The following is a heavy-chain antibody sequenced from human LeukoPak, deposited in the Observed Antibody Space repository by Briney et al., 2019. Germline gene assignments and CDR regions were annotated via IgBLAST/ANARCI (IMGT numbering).Heavy chain of an antibody. V-gene: IGHV4-30-4*08. CDR1: GGSISSGDYY. D-gene: IGHD6-6*01. CDR2: IYYSGST. Sequence: PSQTLSLTCTVSGGSISSGDYYWSWIRQPPGKGLEWIGYIYYSGSTYYNPPLKSRVTISVDTSKNQFSLKLSSVTAADTAVYYCARVRAARHTEVDYWGQGTLVTVSS. J-gene: IGHJ4*02. CDR3: ARVRAARHTEVDY.